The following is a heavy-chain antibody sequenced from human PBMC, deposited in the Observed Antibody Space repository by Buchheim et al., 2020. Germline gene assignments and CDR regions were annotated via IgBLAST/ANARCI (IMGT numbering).Heavy chain of an antibody. V-gene: IGHV1-46*03. CDR2: INPSDGST. CDR3: ARGLRLGELYDWFDP. J-gene: IGHJ5*02. CDR1: GYTFTSYY. Sequence: QVQLVQSGAEVKKPGASVKVSCKASGYTFTSYYMHWVRQAPGQGLEWMGIINPSDGSTTYAQKFQGRVTMTRDTSTSPVYMELSSLRSEDTAVYYCARGLRLGELYDWFDPWGQGTL. D-gene: IGHD3-16*01.